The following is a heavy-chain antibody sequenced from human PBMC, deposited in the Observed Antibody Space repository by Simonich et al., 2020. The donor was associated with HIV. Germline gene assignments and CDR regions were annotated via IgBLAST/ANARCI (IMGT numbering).Heavy chain of an antibody. J-gene: IGHJ3*02. CDR1: GGSISSYY. CDR3: ARIPRLTTLRNAFDI. Sequence: QVQLQESGPGLVKPSETLSLICTVSGGSISSYYWSWIRQPAGKGLEWIGRILTSGSTYYNPSPKSRVTISRDTSKHHFSLKMNSVPAADTAVYYCARIPRLTTLRNAFDIWGQGTMVTVSS. D-gene: IGHD2-15*01. CDR2: ILTSGST. V-gene: IGHV4-4*07.